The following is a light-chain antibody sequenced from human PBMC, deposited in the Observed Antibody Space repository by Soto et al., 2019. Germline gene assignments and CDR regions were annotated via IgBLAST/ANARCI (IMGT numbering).Light chain of an antibody. Sequence: QSVLTQPASVSGSPGQSITISCTGTSSDIGSYNFVSWYQHHPGKAPKLLIYEVSYRPSGISDRFSGSKSANTASLTISGLQAEDEAHHFCSSYKYTTTPPPVFGSGTKVTVL. V-gene: IGLV2-14*01. J-gene: IGLJ1*01. CDR2: EVS. CDR3: SSYKYTTTPPPV. CDR1: SSDIGSYNF.